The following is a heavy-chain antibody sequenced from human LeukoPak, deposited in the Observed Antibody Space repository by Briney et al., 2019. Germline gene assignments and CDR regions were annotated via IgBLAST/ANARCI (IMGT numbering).Heavy chain of an antibody. CDR3: ARRDSSGWYVFDY. CDR1: GYTFTSYA. D-gene: IGHD6-19*01. V-gene: IGHV1-3*01. Sequence: ASVKVSCKASGYTFTSYAMHWVRQAPGQRLEWMGWINAGNGNTKYSQKFQGRVTITRDTSASTAYMELSSLRSEDTAVYYCARRDSSGWYVFDYWGQGTLVTVS. CDR2: INAGNGNT. J-gene: IGHJ4*02.